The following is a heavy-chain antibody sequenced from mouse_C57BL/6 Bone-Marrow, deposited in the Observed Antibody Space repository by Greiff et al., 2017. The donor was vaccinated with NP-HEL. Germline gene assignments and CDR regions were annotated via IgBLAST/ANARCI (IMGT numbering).Heavy chain of an antibody. CDR2: ISSGGSYT. CDR1: GFTFSSYG. D-gene: IGHD1-1*01. V-gene: IGHV5-6*02. Sequence: EVKLVESGGDLVKPGGSLTLSCAASGFTFSSYGMSWVRQTPDKRLEWVATISSGGSYTYYPASVKGRFTISRDNAKNTLYLQMSSLKSEDTAMYYCARQIYYYGSSYWFAYWGQGTLVTVSA. CDR3: ARQIYYYGSSYWFAY. J-gene: IGHJ3*01.